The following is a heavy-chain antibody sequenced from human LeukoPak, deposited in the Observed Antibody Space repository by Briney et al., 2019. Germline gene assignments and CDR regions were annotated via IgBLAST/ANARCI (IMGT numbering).Heavy chain of an antibody. D-gene: IGHD6-19*01. CDR3: ARDSVSVAGSFDY. J-gene: IGHJ4*02. CDR1: AGSISSSDW. CDR2: IYQTESP. Sequence: SETLSLTCAVSAGSISSSDWWSWVRQPPGKGLEWIGYIYQTESPKYNASLQSRVTISLDRSKNQFSLKLTSVTAADTAVYYCARDSVSVAGSFDYWGQGTLVTVSS. V-gene: IGHV4-4*02.